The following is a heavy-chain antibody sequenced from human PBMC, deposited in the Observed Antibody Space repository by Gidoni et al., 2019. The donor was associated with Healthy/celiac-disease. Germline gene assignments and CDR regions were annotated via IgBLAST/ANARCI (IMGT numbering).Heavy chain of an antibody. D-gene: IGHD6-13*01. CDR2: IYTSGST. CDR1: GGSISSGSYY. V-gene: IGHV4-61*02. J-gene: IGHJ4*02. CDR3: ARGSIAADDY. Sequence: QVQLQESGPGLVKPSQTLSLTCTVSGGSISSGSYYWCWIRQPAGKGLEWIGRIYTSGSTNYNPSLKSRVTISVDTSKNQFSLKLSSVTAADTAVYYCARGSIAADDYWGQGTLVTVSS.